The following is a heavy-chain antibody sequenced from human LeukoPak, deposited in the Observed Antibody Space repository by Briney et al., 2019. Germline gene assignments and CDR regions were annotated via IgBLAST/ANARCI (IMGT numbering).Heavy chain of an antibody. CDR3: AREVTLTTNPFDF. J-gene: IGHJ4*02. V-gene: IGHV4-39*07. CDR2: IYYSGST. D-gene: IGHD4-11*01. CDR1: GASITSSSYS. Sequence: SGTLSLTCTVSGASITSSSYSWGWIRQPPGKGLEWIGNIYYSGSTYYNPSLKNRVGMSLDTSKNQFSLKLRSVTAADTAVYYCAREVTLTTNPFDFWGQGTLVAVSS.